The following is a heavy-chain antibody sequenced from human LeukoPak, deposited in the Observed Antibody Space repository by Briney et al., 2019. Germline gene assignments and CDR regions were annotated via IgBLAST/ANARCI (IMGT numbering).Heavy chain of an antibody. Sequence: PSETLSLTCTVSGGSISSYYWSWIRQPAGKGLKWIGRIYSSGSTNYNPSLKSRVTMSVDTSKNQFSLRLSSVTAADTAVYYCARQIPVAGKAGFDCWGQGTPVTVSS. J-gene: IGHJ4*02. D-gene: IGHD6-19*01. CDR2: IYSSGST. CDR3: ARQIPVAGKAGFDC. V-gene: IGHV4-4*07. CDR1: GGSISSYY.